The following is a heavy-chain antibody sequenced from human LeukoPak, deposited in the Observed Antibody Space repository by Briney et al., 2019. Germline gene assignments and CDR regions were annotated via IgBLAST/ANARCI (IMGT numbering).Heavy chain of an antibody. J-gene: IGHJ4*02. Sequence: ASVKVSCTASGYTFTSYGISWVRQAPGQGLEWMGWISAYNGNTNYAQRLQGRVTMTTDTSTSTAYMELRSLRSDDTAVYYCARRYCSSTSCPQDYWGQGTLVTVSS. D-gene: IGHD2-2*01. CDR2: ISAYNGNT. V-gene: IGHV1-18*01. CDR3: ARRYCSSTSCPQDY. CDR1: GYTFTSYG.